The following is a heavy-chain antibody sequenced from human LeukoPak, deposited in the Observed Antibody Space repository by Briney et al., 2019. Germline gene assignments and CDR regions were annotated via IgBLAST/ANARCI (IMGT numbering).Heavy chain of an antibody. J-gene: IGHJ4*02. D-gene: IGHD6-19*01. Sequence: SETLSLTCAVSGGSISSGGYSWSWIRQPPGKGLEWIGYIYYSGSTSYNPSLNSRVTISLDTSKNQFSLNLSSVTAADTAVYYCARRESSGFFDYWGQGTLVTVSS. CDR3: ARRESSGFFDY. CDR2: IYYSGST. CDR1: GGSISSGGYS. V-gene: IGHV4-61*08.